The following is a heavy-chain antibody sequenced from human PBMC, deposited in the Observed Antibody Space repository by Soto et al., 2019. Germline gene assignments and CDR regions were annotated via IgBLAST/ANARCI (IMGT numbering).Heavy chain of an antibody. J-gene: IGHJ4*02. CDR1: GFSLTTSGVG. Sequence: SGPTLVKPTQTLTLTCTFSGFSLTTSGVGVGWIRQPPGKALEWLALIYWDDDKRYSPSLKSRLTITKDTSTNQVVLTMTNMDPVDTATYYCAHRRSVTALASFDYWGQGTLVTVSS. V-gene: IGHV2-5*02. D-gene: IGHD5-18*01. CDR3: AHRRSVTALASFDY. CDR2: IYWDDDK.